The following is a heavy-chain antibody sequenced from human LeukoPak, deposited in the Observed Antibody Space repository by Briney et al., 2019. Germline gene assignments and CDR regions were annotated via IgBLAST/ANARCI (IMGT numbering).Heavy chain of an antibody. CDR3: AKAMGATLFDY. CDR2: IPYDGSNK. Sequence: GGSLRLSCAASGFTFSSYAMHWVRQAPGKGLEWVALIPYDGSNKYYADSVKGRFTVSRDNSKNTLYLQMNSLRAGDTAVYYCAKAMGATLFDYWGQGTLVTVSS. V-gene: IGHV3-30*04. CDR1: GFTFSSYA. J-gene: IGHJ4*02. D-gene: IGHD1-26*01.